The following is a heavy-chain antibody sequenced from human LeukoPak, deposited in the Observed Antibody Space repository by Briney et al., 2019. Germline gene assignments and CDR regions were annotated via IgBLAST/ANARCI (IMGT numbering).Heavy chain of an antibody. Sequence: GGSLRLSCAASGFTFSSYAMSWVRQAPGKGLEWVSVIYSGGSTYYADSVKGRFTISRDNSKNTLYLQMNSLRAEDTAVYYCAKDLGGSGSYTYWFDPWGQGTLVTVSS. CDR2: IYSGGST. CDR1: GFTFSSYA. CDR3: AKDLGGSGSYTYWFDP. D-gene: IGHD3-10*01. V-gene: IGHV3-23*03. J-gene: IGHJ5*02.